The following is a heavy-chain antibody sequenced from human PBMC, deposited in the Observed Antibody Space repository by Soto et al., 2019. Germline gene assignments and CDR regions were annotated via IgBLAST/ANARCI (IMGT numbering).Heavy chain of an antibody. CDR2: FNPTGDTA. V-gene: IGHV1-46*01. CDR3: ARGGRIVDTGIGYYYYHAMDV. D-gene: IGHD5-18*01. CDR1: GYTFTSYY. Sequence: QVQLVQSGAEVKKPEASVKASCKASGYTFTSYYIHWVRQAPGQGLEWMGIFNPTGDTASYAQKLQGRVTMTRDTSTGTAYMELGSLRSEDTAVYYCARGGRIVDTGIGYYYYHAMDVWGQGTTVTVS. J-gene: IGHJ6*02.